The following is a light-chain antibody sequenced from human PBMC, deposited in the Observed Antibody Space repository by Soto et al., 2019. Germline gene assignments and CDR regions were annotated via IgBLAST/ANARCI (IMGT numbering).Light chain of an antibody. J-gene: IGKJ2*01. CDR1: QSITTY. Sequence: DIQMTQSPSSLSASVGDRVTITCRASQSITTYLNWYQQKGGKAPKLLIYAASRLESGVPSRFSGRGSGTDFTLTISRLQPEDFATYYCQQSYRTPYTFGQGTKLEIK. CDR3: QQSYRTPYT. CDR2: AAS. V-gene: IGKV1-39*01.